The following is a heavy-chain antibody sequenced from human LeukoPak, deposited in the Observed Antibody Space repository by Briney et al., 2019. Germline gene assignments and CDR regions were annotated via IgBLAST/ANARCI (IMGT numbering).Heavy chain of an antibody. CDR2: MYTSGNT. CDR1: GGSISSGGYY. CDR3: ARERLAMVLGVVPKEAWGWFDP. J-gene: IGHJ5*02. V-gene: IGHV4-61*02. Sequence: NPSETLSLTCTVSGGSISSGGYYWSWIRQPAGKGLEWIGRMYTSGNTKYNPSLKSRATISVDTYKNQFSLELRSVTAADTAVYYCARERLAMVLGVVPKEAWGWFDPWGQGTLVTVSS. D-gene: IGHD3-10*01.